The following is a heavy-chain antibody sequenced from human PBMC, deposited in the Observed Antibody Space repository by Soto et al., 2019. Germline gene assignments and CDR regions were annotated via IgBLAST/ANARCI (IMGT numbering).Heavy chain of an antibody. CDR1: GGTFSSYA. CDR3: ARGLWDYSNLGYYYYGMDV. CDR2: IIPIFGTA. J-gene: IGHJ6*02. V-gene: IGHV1-69*13. D-gene: IGHD4-4*01. Sequence: SVKVSCKASGGTFSSYAISWVRQAPGQGLEWMGGIIPIFGTANYAQKFQGRVTITADESTSTAYMELSSLRSEDTAVYYCARGLWDYSNLGYYYYGMDVWGQGTTVTVSS.